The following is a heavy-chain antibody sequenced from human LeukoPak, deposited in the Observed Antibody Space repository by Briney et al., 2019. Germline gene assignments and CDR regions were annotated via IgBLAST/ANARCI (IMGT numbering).Heavy chain of an antibody. CDR3: VRAYSRGYSDDFDY. J-gene: IGHJ4*02. V-gene: IGHV3-48*04. CDR2: ISGDNGSI. Sequence: GGSLRLSCAASGFTFSSYSMNWVRQAPGKGLEWLSYISGDNGSIYYADSVRGRFTISRDNAKNSLYLQVNSLRGEDTAVYYCVRAYSRGYSDDFDYWGQGTLVTVSS. CDR1: GFTFSSYS. D-gene: IGHD6-25*01.